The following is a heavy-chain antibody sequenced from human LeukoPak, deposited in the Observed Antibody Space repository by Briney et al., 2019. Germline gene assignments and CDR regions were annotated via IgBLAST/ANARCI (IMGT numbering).Heavy chain of an antibody. CDR3: ARAVLGYSYDY. CDR1: GYTFTGYY. Sequence: ASVKVSCKASGYTFTGYYMHWVRQAPGQGLEWMEWINPNSGGTNYAQKFQGWVTMTRDTSISTAYMELSRLRSDDTAVYYCARAVLGYSYDYWGQGTLVTVSS. CDR2: INPNSGGT. V-gene: IGHV1-2*04. D-gene: IGHD5-18*01. J-gene: IGHJ4*02.